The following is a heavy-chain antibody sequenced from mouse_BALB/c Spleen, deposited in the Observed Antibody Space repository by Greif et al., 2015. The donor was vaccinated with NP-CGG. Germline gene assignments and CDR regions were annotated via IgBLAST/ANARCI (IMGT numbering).Heavy chain of an antibody. V-gene: IGHV7-3*02. Sequence: EVKLMASGGGLVQPGGSLRLSCATSGFTFTDYYMSWVRQPPGKALEWLGFIRNKANGYTTEYSASVKGRFTISRDNSQSILYLQMNALRAEDSATYYCARDTGTFAYWGQGTLVTVSA. CDR2: IRNKANGYTT. CDR3: ARDTGTFAY. D-gene: IGHD4-1*01. J-gene: IGHJ3*01. CDR1: GFTFTDYY.